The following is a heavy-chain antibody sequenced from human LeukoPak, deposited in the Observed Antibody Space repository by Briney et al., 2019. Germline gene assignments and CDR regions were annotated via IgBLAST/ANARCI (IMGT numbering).Heavy chain of an antibody. J-gene: IGHJ4*02. V-gene: IGHV1-46*01. CDR1: GYTFTNYY. D-gene: IGHD6-13*01. CDR2: INPSGGGT. CDR3: VREGKIEAAAPFDY. Sequence: ASVKVSCKASGYTFTNYYIHWVRQAPGQGLEWMGIINPSGGGTTYAQNFQGRVTMTRDTSTSTVYMDLINLRSEDAAVYSCVREGKIEAAAPFDYWGQGTLVTVSS.